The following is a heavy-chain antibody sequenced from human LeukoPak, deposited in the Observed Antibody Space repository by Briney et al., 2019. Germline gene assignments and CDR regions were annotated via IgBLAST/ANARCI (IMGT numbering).Heavy chain of an antibody. CDR2: ISAYNGNT. J-gene: IGHJ6*02. CDR3: ARGPVLRFLEWLYPRNYYYYGMDV. D-gene: IGHD3-3*01. V-gene: IGHV1-18*04. CDR1: GYTFTGYY. Sequence: GASVKVSCKASGYTFTGYYMHWVRQAPGQGLEWMGWISAYNGNTNYAQKLQGRVTMTTDTSTSTAYMELRSLRSDDTAVYYCARGPVLRFLEWLYPRNYYYYGMDVWGQGTTVTVSS.